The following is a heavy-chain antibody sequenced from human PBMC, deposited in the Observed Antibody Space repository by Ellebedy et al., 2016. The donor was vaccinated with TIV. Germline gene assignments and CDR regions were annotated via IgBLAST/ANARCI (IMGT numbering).Heavy chain of an antibody. CDR3: ARMALHGGLVYYYYYMDV. CDR1: GYTFTSYG. D-gene: IGHD3-10*01. Sequence: ASVKVSXXASGYTFTSYGISWVRQAPGQGLEWMGWISAYNGNTNYAQKLQGRVTMTTDTSTSTAYMELRSLRSDDTAVYYCARMALHGGLVYYYYYMDVWGKGTTVTVSS. CDR2: ISAYNGNT. V-gene: IGHV1-18*01. J-gene: IGHJ6*03.